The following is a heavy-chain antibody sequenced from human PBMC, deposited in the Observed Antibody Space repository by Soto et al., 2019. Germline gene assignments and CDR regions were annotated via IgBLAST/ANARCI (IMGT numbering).Heavy chain of an antibody. CDR2: ISYDGSNK. V-gene: IGHV3-30-3*01. J-gene: IGHJ4*02. CDR1: GFTFSSYA. Sequence: AGGSLRLSCAASGFTFSSYAMHWVRQAPGKGLEWVAVISYDGSNKYYADSVKGRFTISRDNSKNTLYLQMNSLRAEDTAVYYCARERITMIVVVTLGYWGQGTLVTVSS. D-gene: IGHD3-22*01. CDR3: ARERITMIVVVTLGY.